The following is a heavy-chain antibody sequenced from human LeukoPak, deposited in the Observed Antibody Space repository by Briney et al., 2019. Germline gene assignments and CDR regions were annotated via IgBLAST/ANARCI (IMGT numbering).Heavy chain of an antibody. Sequence: KPGGSLRLSCTASTFTFSDDYMGWIRQAPGKGPEWVSSISPGSSYEFCADSVEGRFTISRDDAKNSVYLQMNNLRVDDTAVYYCATERLGIFEFWGQGSLVTVSS. J-gene: IGHJ4*02. D-gene: IGHD3-3*01. CDR2: ISPGSSYE. CDR3: ATERLGIFEF. V-gene: IGHV3-11*05. CDR1: TFTFSDDY.